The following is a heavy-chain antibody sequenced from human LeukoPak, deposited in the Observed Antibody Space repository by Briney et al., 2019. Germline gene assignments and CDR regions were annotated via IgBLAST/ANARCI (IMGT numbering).Heavy chain of an antibody. J-gene: IGHJ4*02. D-gene: IGHD1-26*01. Sequence: SETLSLTCTVSGGSVSSYYWSWIRQPPGKGLEWIGYIYYSGSTNYNPSLKSRVTISVDTSKNQFSLKLSSVTAADTAVYYCARALVSGGSYYVDYWGQGTLVTVSS. V-gene: IGHV4-59*08. CDR1: GGSVSSYY. CDR3: ARALVSGGSYYVDY. CDR2: IYYSGST.